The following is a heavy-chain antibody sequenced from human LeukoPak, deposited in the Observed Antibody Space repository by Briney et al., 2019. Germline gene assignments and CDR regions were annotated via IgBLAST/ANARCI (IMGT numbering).Heavy chain of an antibody. CDR2: IIPILGIA. Sequence: SVKVSCKASGGTFSSYAISWVRQAPGQGLEWMGRIIPILGIANYAQKFQGRVTITADKSTSTAYMELSSLRSEDTAVYYCARGVGANAFDIWGQGTMVTVPS. CDR3: ARGVGANAFDI. V-gene: IGHV1-69*04. J-gene: IGHJ3*02. CDR1: GGTFSSYA. D-gene: IGHD1-26*01.